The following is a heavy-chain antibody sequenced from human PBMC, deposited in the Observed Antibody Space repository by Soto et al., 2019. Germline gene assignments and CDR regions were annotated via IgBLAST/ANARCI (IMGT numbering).Heavy chain of an antibody. CDR1: GYTFTSYA. CDR2: INAGNGNT. Sequence: QVQLVQSGAEVKKPGASVKVSCKGSGYTFTSYAMHWVRQAPGQRLEWMGWINAGNGNTKYSQKFQGRVTITRDTSASTAYMELSSLRSEDTAVYYCAMIAVAGTRPDYWGQGTLVTVSS. J-gene: IGHJ4*02. V-gene: IGHV1-3*01. CDR3: AMIAVAGTRPDY. D-gene: IGHD6-19*01.